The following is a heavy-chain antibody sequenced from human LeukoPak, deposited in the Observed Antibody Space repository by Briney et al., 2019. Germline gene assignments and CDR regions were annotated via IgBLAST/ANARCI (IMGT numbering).Heavy chain of an antibody. D-gene: IGHD1-26*01. V-gene: IGHV3-23*01. CDR3: AKRGAEVGTTVAPGDY. CDR2: ISGNGYA. J-gene: IGHJ4*02. CDR1: GFTLRSYA. Sequence: GGSLRLSCAASGFTLRSYAMNWVRQAPGKGLEWVSAISGNGYAYYADSVKGRFTISRDNSKNTLYLQMNSLRAEDTAVYYCAKRGAEVGTTVAPGDYWGQGTLLTVSS.